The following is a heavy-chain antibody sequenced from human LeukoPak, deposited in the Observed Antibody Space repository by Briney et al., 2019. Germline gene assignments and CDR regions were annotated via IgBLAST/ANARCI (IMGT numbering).Heavy chain of an antibody. V-gene: IGHV1-18*01. CDR2: ISAYNGNT. D-gene: IGHD3-9*01. CDR3: VRVGEDDAILTGIKYMDV. Sequence: GASVKVSCKVSGYTFIDYYIHWVRQAPGQGLEWMGWISAYNGNTNYAQKLQGRVTMTTDTSTSTAYMELRSLRSDDTAVYYCVRVGEDDAILTGIKYMDVWGKGTTVTVSS. J-gene: IGHJ6*03. CDR1: GYTFIDYY.